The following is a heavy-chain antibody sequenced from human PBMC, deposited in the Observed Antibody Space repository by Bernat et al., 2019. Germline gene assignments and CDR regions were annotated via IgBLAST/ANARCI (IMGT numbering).Heavy chain of an antibody. CDR3: ARDRWGPRVKGMDV. D-gene: IGHD4-23*01. Sequence: QVQLQQWGAGLLKPSETLSLTCAVYGGSFSGYYWSWIRQPPGKGLEWIGEINHSGSTNYNPSLKSRVTISVDTSKNQFSLKLSSVTAADTAVYYCARDRWGPRVKGMDVWGQGTTVTVSS. J-gene: IGHJ6*02. V-gene: IGHV4-34*01. CDR1: GGSFSGYY. CDR2: INHSGST.